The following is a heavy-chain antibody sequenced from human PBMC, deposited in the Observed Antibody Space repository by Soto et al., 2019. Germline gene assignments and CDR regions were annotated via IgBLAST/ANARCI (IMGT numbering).Heavy chain of an antibody. D-gene: IGHD2-2*01. CDR1: GFTFSSYA. Sequence: GGSLSPSCAASGFTFSSYAMSWVRQAPGKGLEWVSAMSGSCGSTYYSDSLNCLFTISRDNSKNTLYLQMNSLRAEDTAVYYCAKPVVPAAIWGQGTMVTVSS. CDR2: MSGSCGST. V-gene: IGHV3-23*01. CDR3: AKPVVPAAI. J-gene: IGHJ3*02.